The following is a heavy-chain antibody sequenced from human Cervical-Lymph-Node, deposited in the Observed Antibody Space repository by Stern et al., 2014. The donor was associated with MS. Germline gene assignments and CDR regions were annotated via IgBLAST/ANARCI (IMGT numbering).Heavy chain of an antibody. CDR3: ARDHYIDFCGTWFDP. CDR1: GGTFSTYG. D-gene: IGHD3/OR15-3a*01. Sequence: QVQLVESGAEVKKPGSSVNVSCTASGGTFSTYGFSWVRQAPGQGLEWMGGIIPVFGTSKYAQKFQGRLTITADESTGTVYMELSSLRSEDTAVFYCARDHYIDFCGTWFDPWGQGTLVTVSS. J-gene: IGHJ5*02. CDR2: IIPVFGTS. V-gene: IGHV1-69*01.